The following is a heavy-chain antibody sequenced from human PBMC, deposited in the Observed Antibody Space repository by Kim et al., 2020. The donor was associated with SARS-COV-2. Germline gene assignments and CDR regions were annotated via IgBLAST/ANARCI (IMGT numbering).Heavy chain of an antibody. CDR1: GFTFSSYA. Sequence: GGSLRLSCAASGFTFSSYAMRWVRQAPGKGLEWVSAIRCGGGSTYYADSVKGQFTISRDSSKNTLYLQMSSLRAEDTAVYYCAKGGSRFEYWGQGSLVTVSS. D-gene: IGHD3-10*01. CDR2: IRCGGGST. J-gene: IGHJ4*02. V-gene: IGHV3-23*01. CDR3: AKGGSRFEY.